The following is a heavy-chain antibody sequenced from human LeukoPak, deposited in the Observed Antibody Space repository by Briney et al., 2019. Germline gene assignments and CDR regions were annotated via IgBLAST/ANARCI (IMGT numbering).Heavy chain of an antibody. J-gene: IGHJ4*02. Sequence: GGSLRLSCAGSGFSFSSYGMHWVRQAPGKGLEWMAFIRSDGSNKYYADSVKGRFTISRDNSKNTLYLQMNSLRAEDTAVYCCARILDSAWGELGYWGQGTLVTVSS. CDR1: GFSFSSYG. CDR3: ARILDSAWGELGY. CDR2: IRSDGSNK. V-gene: IGHV3-30*02. D-gene: IGHD6-19*01.